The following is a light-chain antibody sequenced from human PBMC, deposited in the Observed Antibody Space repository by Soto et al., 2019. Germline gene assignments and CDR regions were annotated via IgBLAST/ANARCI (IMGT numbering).Light chain of an antibody. CDR2: GAS. CDR3: QQYVTSPYT. Sequence: EIVLTQSPATLSLSPGERATLSCRASQSVSSSYLAWYQQKPGQAPRLLIYGASSRATGIPDRFSGSGSGTHFTLTISRLEPEDIALYYCQQYVTSPYTFGQGTKLQI. J-gene: IGKJ2*01. CDR1: QSVSSSY. V-gene: IGKV3-20*01.